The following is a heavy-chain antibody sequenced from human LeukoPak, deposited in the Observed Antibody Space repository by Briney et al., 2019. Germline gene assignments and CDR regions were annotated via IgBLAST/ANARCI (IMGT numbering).Heavy chain of an antibody. Sequence: GGSLRLSCAASGFTFSSYGMHWVRKAPGKGLEGVAFIRYDGSNKYYADSVKGRFTISRDNSKNTLYLQMNSLRAEDTAVYYCAKDHIVVVPAASDYWGQGTLVTVSS. J-gene: IGHJ4*02. CDR2: IRYDGSNK. CDR3: AKDHIVVVPAASDY. CDR1: GFTFSSYG. V-gene: IGHV3-30*02. D-gene: IGHD2-2*01.